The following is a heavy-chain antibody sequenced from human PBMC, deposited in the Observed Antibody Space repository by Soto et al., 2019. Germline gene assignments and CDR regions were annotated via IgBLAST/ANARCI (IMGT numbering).Heavy chain of an antibody. CDR2: ISGSGGST. J-gene: IGHJ6*02. CDR1: GFTFSSYA. Sequence: GGSLRLSCAASGFTFSSYAMSWVRQAPGKGLEWVSAISGSGGSTYYADSVKGRFTISRDNSKNTLYLQMNSLRAVDSAVYYCANDWGYYYYGMDVWGQGTTVTVSS. V-gene: IGHV3-23*01. D-gene: IGHD7-27*01. CDR3: ANDWGYYYYGMDV.